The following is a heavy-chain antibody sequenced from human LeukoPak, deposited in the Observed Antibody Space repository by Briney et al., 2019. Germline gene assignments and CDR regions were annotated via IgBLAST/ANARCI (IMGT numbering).Heavy chain of an antibody. D-gene: IGHD3-22*01. CDR1: GGSISDYY. CDR2: INHSGST. V-gene: IGHV4-34*01. CDR3: ARESRRYYYDSSGYYYNDY. J-gene: IGHJ4*02. Sequence: PSETLSLTCTVSGGSISDYYWSWIRQSAGKGLEWIGEINHSGSTNYNPSLKSRVTISVDTSKNQFSLKLSSVTAADTAVYYCARESRRYYYDSSGYYYNDYWGQGTLVTVSS.